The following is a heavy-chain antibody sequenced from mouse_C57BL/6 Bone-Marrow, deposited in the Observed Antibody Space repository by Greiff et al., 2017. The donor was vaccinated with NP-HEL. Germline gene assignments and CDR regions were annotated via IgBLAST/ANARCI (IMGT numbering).Heavy chain of an antibody. D-gene: IGHD1-1*01. V-gene: IGHV1-76*01. CDR1: GYTFTDYY. J-gene: IGHJ3*01. Sequence: QVQLKESGAELVRPGASVKLSCKASGYTFTDYYINWVKQRPGQGLEWIARIYPGSGNTYYNEKFKGKATLTAEKSSSTAYMQLSSLTSEDSAVYFCARARAYYYGSSSWFAYWGQGTLVTVSA. CDR2: IYPGSGNT. CDR3: ARARAYYYGSSSWFAY.